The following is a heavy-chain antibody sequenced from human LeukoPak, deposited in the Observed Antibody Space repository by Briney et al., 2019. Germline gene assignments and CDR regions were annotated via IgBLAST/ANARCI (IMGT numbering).Heavy chain of an antibody. J-gene: IGHJ4*02. D-gene: IGHD4-17*01. CDR1: GGTFSSYA. V-gene: IGHV1-69*13. CDR2: IIPIFGTA. CDR3: ARVWYGDYPFDY. Sequence: GASVKVSCKASGGTFSSYAISWVRQAPGQGLEWMGGIIPIFGTANYAQKFQGRVTITADESTSTAYMEPSSLTFEDTAVYFCARVWYGDYPFDYWGQGTLVTVSS.